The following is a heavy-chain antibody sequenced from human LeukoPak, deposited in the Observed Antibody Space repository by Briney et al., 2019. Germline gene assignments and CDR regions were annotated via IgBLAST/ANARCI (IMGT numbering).Heavy chain of an antibody. Sequence: PGGSLRLSCAASGFTFSSYAMSWVRQAPGKGLEWVSALSGSGGSTHYVDSVKGRFTISRDKTKNTLYLQMNSLRAEDTAVYYCAKSSYYDASGYYREYYFDSWGQGTLVTVSS. CDR2: LSGSGGST. D-gene: IGHD3-22*01. J-gene: IGHJ4*02. CDR3: AKSSYYDASGYYREYYFDS. CDR1: GFTFSSYA. V-gene: IGHV3-23*01.